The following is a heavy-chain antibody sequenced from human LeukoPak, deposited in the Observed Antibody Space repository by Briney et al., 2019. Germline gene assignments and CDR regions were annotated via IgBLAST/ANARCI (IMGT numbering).Heavy chain of an antibody. CDR1: GGSISSGSYY. J-gene: IGHJ6*03. Sequence: PSETLSLTCTVSGGSISSGSYYWSWIRQPPGKGLEWIGSIYYSGSTYYDPSLKSRVTISVDTSKNQFSLKLSSVTAADTAVYYCARVTGYSYADYYYMDVWGKGTTVTVSS. CDR2: IYYSGST. V-gene: IGHV4-39*07. CDR3: ARVTGYSYADYYYMDV. D-gene: IGHD5-18*01.